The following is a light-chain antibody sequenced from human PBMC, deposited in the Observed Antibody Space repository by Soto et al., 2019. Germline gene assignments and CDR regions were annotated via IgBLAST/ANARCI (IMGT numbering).Light chain of an antibody. Sequence: EIVMTQSPATLSVSPGERVTLSCRASQDIRSSLAWYQQKPGQAPRLLIYGASIRPTGVPATFSGSGSGTEFTLSISSLQSEHLGVYYCQQDSSWPLTFXGGTKADIK. CDR3: QQDSSWPLT. J-gene: IGKJ4*01. CDR1: QDIRSS. V-gene: IGKV3-15*01. CDR2: GAS.